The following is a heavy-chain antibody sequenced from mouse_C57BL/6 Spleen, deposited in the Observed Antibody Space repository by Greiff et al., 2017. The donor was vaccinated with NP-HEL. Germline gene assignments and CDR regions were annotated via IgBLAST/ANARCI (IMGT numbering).Heavy chain of an antibody. CDR2: INPGSGGT. V-gene: IGHV1-54*01. Sequence: QVQLKESGAELVRPGTSVKVSCKASGYAFTNYLIEWVKQRPGQGLEWIGVINPGSGGTNYNEKFKGKATLTADKSSSTAYMQLSSLTSEDSAVYFCARLRRGSSYNYAMDYWGQGTSVTVSS. CDR3: ARLRRGSSYNYAMDY. D-gene: IGHD1-1*01. CDR1: GYAFTNYL. J-gene: IGHJ4*01.